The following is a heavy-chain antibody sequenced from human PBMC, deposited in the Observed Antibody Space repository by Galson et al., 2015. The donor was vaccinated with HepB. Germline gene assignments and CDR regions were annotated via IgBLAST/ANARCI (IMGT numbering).Heavy chain of an antibody. Sequence: SVKVSCKASGYEFNKYGLSWVRQAPGQGLEWMGWVSGYDGSANYAPKFQDRVTMTTEKSTGTAYMEMRSLRSDETAVYYCASDSRLELHLNNYYSYGMDVWGQGTAVTVS. CDR1: GYEFNKYG. V-gene: IGHV1-18*01. CDR2: VSGYDGSA. D-gene: IGHD1-7*01. CDR3: ASDSRLELHLNNYYSYGMDV. J-gene: IGHJ6*02.